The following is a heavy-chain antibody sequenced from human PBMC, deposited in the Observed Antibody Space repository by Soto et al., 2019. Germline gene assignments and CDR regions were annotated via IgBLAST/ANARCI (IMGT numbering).Heavy chain of an antibody. Sequence: QVQLVESGGGVVQPGRSLRLSCAASGFSFRSYAMHWVRQAPGKGLEWVAVMSYDGSDKDYADSVKCRFTISRDNSKNTLYLQMSSLRAEDTAVYYCARARLDTPALEYWGQGTLVTVSS. CDR3: ARARLDTPALEY. CDR1: GFSFRSYA. V-gene: IGHV3-30-3*01. D-gene: IGHD2-2*01. J-gene: IGHJ4*02. CDR2: MSYDGSDK.